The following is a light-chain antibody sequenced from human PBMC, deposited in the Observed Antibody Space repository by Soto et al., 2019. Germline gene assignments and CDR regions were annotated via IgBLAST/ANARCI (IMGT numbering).Light chain of an antibody. CDR3: QHRDNWSYI. CDR1: QSVANNF. Sequence: IVLTQSPGTLSLSPWERATLSCRASQSVANNFLAWHQQKPGQTPRLLIYGASNRATGIPDRFSGSGSGTDFTLTISRLEPEDFAVYYCQHRDNWSYIFGQGTKVDIK. J-gene: IGKJ2*01. V-gene: IGKV3D-20*02. CDR2: GAS.